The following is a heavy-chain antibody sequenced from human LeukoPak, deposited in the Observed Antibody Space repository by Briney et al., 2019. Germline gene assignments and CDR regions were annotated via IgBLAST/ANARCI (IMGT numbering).Heavy chain of an antibody. Sequence: PSETLSLTCAVYGGSFSGCYWSWIRQPPGKGLEWIGEINHSGSTNYNPSLKSRVTISVDTSKNQFSLKLSSVTAADTAVYYCARVRGGNYSGYDQYYFDYWGQETLVTVSS. CDR1: GGSFSGCY. CDR3: ARVRGGNYSGYDQYYFDY. CDR2: INHSGST. D-gene: IGHD5-12*01. V-gene: IGHV4-34*01. J-gene: IGHJ4*02.